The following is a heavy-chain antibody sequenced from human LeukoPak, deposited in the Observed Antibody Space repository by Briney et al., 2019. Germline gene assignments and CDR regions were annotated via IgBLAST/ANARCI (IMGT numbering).Heavy chain of an antibody. V-gene: IGHV1-24*01. D-gene: IGHD6-6*01. J-gene: IGHJ6*02. CDR3: ATYSSSHLYYYYGMDV. Sequence: ASVKVSCKVSGYTLTELSMHWVRQAPGKGLEWMGGFDPEGGETIYAQKFQGRVTMTEDTSTDTAYMELSSLRSEDTAVYYCATYSSSHLYYYYGMDVWGQGTTVTVSS. CDR2: FDPEGGET. CDR1: GYTLTELS.